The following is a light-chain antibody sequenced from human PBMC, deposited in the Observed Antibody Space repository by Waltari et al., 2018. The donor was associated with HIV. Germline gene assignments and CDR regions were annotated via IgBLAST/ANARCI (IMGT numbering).Light chain of an antibody. J-gene: IGLJ1*01. CDR1: SSDVGGYNS. V-gene: IGLV2-14*03. Sequence: QSALTQPASVSGSPGQSITISCTGTSSDVGGYNSVSWYQLHQGKAPKLMIYAVSNRPSGVSNRFSGSKSDNTASLTISGLQAEDEADYYCSSYTSTSTVYVFGTGTEVTVL. CDR2: AVS. CDR3: SSYTSTSTVYV.